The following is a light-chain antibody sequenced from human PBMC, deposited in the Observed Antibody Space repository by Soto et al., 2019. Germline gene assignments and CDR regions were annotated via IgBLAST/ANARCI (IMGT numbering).Light chain of an antibody. CDR2: STN. Sequence: QTVVTQEPSFSVSPGGTVTLTCGLSSGSVSTSYYPSWYQQTPGQAPRTLIYSTNTRSSGVPDRFSGSILGNKAALTITGAQADDESDYSCGLYTGSGISGFGPGTKLTVL. V-gene: IGLV8-61*01. CDR1: SGSVSTSYY. J-gene: IGLJ2*01. CDR3: GLYTGSGISG.